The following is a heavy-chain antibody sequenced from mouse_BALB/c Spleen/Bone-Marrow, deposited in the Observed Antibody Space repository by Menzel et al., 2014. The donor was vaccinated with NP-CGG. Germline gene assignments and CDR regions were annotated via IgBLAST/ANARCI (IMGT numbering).Heavy chain of an antibody. CDR2: IDPSDSET. D-gene: IGHD1-2*01. CDR1: GYSISSYW. CDR3: APHYYGYAWFAY. Sequence: VQVVESGPQLVRPGALVKISCKVSGYSISSYWMHWVKQRPGQGLEWIGMIDPSDSETRLNQKFKDKATLTVDKSSSTAYMQLNSPTSEDSAVYYCAPHYYGYAWFAYWGQGTLVTVSA. J-gene: IGHJ3*01. V-gene: IGHV1S127*01.